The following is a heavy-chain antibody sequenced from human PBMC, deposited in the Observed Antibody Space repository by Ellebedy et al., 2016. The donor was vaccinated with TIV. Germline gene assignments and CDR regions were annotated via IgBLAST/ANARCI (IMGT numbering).Heavy chain of an antibody. V-gene: IGHV4-4*07. CDR2: IYTSGST. CDR1: GGSITSYY. D-gene: IGHD5-18*01. Sequence: MPSETLSLTCTVSGGSITSYYWSWIRQPAGKGLEWIGRIYTSGSTDYNPSLKSRVTMSVDTSKKQFSLKLSSVTAADTAVYYCAVNEGFSGGFWGQGTLVTVSS. CDR3: AVNEGFSGGF. J-gene: IGHJ4*02.